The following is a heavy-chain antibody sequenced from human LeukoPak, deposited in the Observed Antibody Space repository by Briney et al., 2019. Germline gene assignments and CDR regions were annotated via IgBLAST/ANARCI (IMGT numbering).Heavy chain of an antibody. CDR2: IFNTGTT. CDR1: GGSINSHY. D-gene: IGHD3-10*01. CDR3: ASRPADTTWYGVFDY. J-gene: IGHJ4*02. V-gene: IGHV4-59*11. Sequence: SEPLSLTCSVSGGSINSHYWSWLRQPPGKRLEWIGYIFNTGTTNYNPSLASRVTMSVDTSRAQFFLRLSPVTAADTAIYYCASRPADTTWYGVFDYWSQGTLVTVSS.